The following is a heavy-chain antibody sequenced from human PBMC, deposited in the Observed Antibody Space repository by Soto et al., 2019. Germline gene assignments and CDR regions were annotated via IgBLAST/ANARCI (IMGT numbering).Heavy chain of an antibody. D-gene: IGHD1-7*01. Sequence: GGSLRLSCAASGFTFSSYAMSWVRQAPGQGLEWVSAISGSGGSTYYADSVKGRFTISRDNSKNTLYLQMNSLRAEDTAVYYCAKDRGGQIGTTLWYWGQGTLVTVSS. CDR3: AKDRGGQIGTTLWY. V-gene: IGHV3-23*01. CDR1: GFTFSSYA. J-gene: IGHJ4*02. CDR2: ISGSGGST.